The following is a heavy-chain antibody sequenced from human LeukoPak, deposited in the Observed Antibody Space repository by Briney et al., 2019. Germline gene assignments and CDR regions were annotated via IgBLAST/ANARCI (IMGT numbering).Heavy chain of an antibody. J-gene: IGHJ4*02. CDR2: FHSGGVT. CDR1: GFTVSNHY. V-gene: IGHV3-66*01. D-gene: IGHD1-1*01. CDR3: GKDWKLDY. Sequence: GGSLRLSCAASGFTVSNHYISWVRQAPGKGLEWVSVFHSGGVTYYADSVKGRFTISRDKSKNTLYLQMNSLRAEDTAIYYCGKDWKLDYWGQGTLVTVSS.